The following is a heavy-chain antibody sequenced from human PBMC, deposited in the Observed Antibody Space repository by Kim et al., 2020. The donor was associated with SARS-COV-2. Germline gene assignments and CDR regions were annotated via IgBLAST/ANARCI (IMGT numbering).Heavy chain of an antibody. CDR1: GFTFSSYA. J-gene: IGHJ5*02. CDR2: ISYDGSNK. CDR3: ARVGSSGWHMSWFDP. V-gene: IGHV3-30*04. Sequence: GGSLRLSCAASGFTFSSYAMHWVRQAPGKGLEWVAVISYDGSNKYYADSVKGRFTISRDNSKNTLYLQMNSLRAEDTAVYYCARVGSSGWHMSWFDPWGQGTLVTVSS. D-gene: IGHD6-19*01.